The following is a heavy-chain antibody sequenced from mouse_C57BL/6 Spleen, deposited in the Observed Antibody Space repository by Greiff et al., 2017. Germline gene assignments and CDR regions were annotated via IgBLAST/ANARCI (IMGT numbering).Heavy chain of an antibody. CDR3: AAAIYPYWYFDV. J-gene: IGHJ1*03. V-gene: IGHV14-2*01. Sequence: EVKLVESGAELVKPGASVKLSCTASGFNIKDYYMHWVKQRTEQGLEWIGRIDPEDGETKYAPKFQGKATITADTSSNTAYLQLSSLTSEDTAVYYCAAAIYPYWYFDVWGTGTTVTVSS. D-gene: IGHD2-1*01. CDR1: GFNIKDYY. CDR2: IDPEDGET.